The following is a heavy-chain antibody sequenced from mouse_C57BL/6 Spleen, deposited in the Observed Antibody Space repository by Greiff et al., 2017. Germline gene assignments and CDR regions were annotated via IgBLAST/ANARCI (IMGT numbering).Heavy chain of an antibody. V-gene: IGHV5-6*01. Sequence: EVQGVESGEDLVKPGGSLKLSCAASGFTFSSYGMSWVRQTPDKRLEWVATISSGGSYTYYPDRVKGRFTISRDNAKNTLYLQMSSLKSEDTAMYYGARQDGGLRRPGFAYWGQGTLVTVSA. CDR2: ISSGGSYT. J-gene: IGHJ3*01. CDR1: GFTFSSYG. CDR3: ARQDGGLRRPGFAY. D-gene: IGHD2-4*01.